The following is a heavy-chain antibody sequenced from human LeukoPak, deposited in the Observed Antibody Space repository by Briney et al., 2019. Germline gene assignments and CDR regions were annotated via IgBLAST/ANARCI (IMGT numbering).Heavy chain of an antibody. V-gene: IGHV3-30*18. CDR3: AKNGMDV. CDR2: ISYDGSNK. J-gene: IGHJ6*02. CDR1: GXTFSSYG. Sequence: GRSLRLSCAASGXTFSSYGMHWVRQAPGKGLEWVAVISYDGSNKYYADSVKGRFTISRDNSKNTLYLQMNSLRAEDTAVYYCAKNGMDVWGQGTTVTVSS.